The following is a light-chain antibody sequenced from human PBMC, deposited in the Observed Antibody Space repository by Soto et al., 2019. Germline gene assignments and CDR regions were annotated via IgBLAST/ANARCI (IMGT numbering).Light chain of an antibody. CDR1: SSNIGSNP. CDR2: DDD. CDR3: GSWDSSLSAYV. V-gene: IGLV1-51*01. Sequence: QSVLTQPPSASGTPGQRVTLSCSGSSSNIGSNPVHWHQQLPGTAPKLLIYDDDKRPSGIPDRFSGSKSGTSATLGITGFQTGDEADYYCGSWDSSLSAYVFGTGTKLTVL. J-gene: IGLJ1*01.